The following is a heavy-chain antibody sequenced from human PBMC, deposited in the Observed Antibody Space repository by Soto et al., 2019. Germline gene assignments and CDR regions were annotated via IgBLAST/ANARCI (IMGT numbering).Heavy chain of an antibody. CDR1: GYTFTSYG. J-gene: IGHJ4*02. V-gene: IGHV1-18*01. CDR2: ISAYNGNT. Sequence: ASVKVSCKASGYTFTSYGISWVRQAPGQGLEWMGWISAYNGNTNYAQKLQGRVTMTTDTSTSTAYMELRSLRSDDTAVYYCARASCSGGGCSSSYFDTWGQETVLTFSS. CDR3: ARASCSGGGCSSSYFDT. D-gene: IGHD2-15*01.